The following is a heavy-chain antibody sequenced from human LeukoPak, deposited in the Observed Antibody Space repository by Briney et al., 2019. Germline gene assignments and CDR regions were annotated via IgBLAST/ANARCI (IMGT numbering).Heavy chain of an antibody. Sequence: GGSLRLSCAASGFTFNKHWMSWVRQAPGKGLEWVASVKQAGDEKFYVDSVKGRFTISRDNAKNSVSLQMNSLRAEDTAVYYCARVQFMIFGVVIVDYFDSWGQGSLVAVSS. J-gene: IGHJ4*02. CDR2: VKQAGDEK. CDR3: ARVQFMIFGVVIVDYFDS. D-gene: IGHD3-3*01. V-gene: IGHV3-7*01. CDR1: GFTFNKHW.